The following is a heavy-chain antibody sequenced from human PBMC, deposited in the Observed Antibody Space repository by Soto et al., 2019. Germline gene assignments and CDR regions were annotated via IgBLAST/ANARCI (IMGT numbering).Heavy chain of an antibody. V-gene: IGHV1-69*13. D-gene: IGHD6-19*01. CDR2: IIPIFGTA. CDR1: GGTFSSYA. Sequence: ASVKVSCKASGGTFSSYAISWVRQAPGQGLEWMGGIIPIFGTANYAQKFQGRVTITADESTSTAYMELSSLRSEDTAVYYCARGGIAVAGTWDYWGQGTLVTVSS. CDR3: ARGGIAVAGTWDY. J-gene: IGHJ4*02.